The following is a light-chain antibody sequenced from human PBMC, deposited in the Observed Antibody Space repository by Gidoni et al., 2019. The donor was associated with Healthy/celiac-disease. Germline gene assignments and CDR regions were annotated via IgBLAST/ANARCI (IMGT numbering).Light chain of an antibody. CDR1: QGISSY. J-gene: IGKJ2*01. Sequence: IQLTPSPSSLSASVGARVTITCRASQGISSYLAWYQQKPGKAPKLLIYAASTLQSGVPSRLSGSGSGTDFTLTISSLQPEDFATYYCQQLNSYPPTFXXXTKLEIK. V-gene: IGKV1-9*01. CDR2: AAS. CDR3: QQLNSYPPT.